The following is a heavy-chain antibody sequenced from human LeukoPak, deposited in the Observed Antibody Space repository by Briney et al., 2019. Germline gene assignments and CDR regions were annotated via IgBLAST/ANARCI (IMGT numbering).Heavy chain of an antibody. J-gene: IGHJ6*02. Sequence: GGSLRLSCAASGFTFSNYAMSWVRQAPGKGLEWVSAISGSGGSTYYADSVKGRFTISRDNSKNTLYLQMNSLRAEDTAVYYCAKDIATRGGYYYYGMDVWGQGTTVTVSS. D-gene: IGHD3-10*01. CDR1: GFTFSNYA. V-gene: IGHV3-23*01. CDR2: ISGSGGST. CDR3: AKDIATRGGYYYYGMDV.